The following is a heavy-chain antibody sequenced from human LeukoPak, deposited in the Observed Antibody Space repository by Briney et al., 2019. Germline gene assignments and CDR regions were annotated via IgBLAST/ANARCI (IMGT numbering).Heavy chain of an antibody. V-gene: IGHV3-74*01. CDR2: INSDGSST. J-gene: IGHJ3*02. D-gene: IGHD6-19*01. CDR1: GFTFSSYW. CDR3: ARQWLVYDAFDI. Sequence: GGSLRLSCAAPGFTFSSYWMHWVRQAPGKGLVWVSRINSDGSSTRYADSVKGRFTISRDNAKNTLYLQMNSLRAEDTAVYYCARQWLVYDAFDIWGQGTMVTVSS.